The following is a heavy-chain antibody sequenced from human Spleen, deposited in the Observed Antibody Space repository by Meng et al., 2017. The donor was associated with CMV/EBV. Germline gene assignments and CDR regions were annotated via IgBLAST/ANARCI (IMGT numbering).Heavy chain of an antibody. CDR1: GFSIKNYD. J-gene: IGHJ3*02. CDR3: ATGLNSDSLTLDAFDI. Sequence: SCTASGFSIKNYDMNWVRQAPGKGLEWVSTISRSGESSYHADSVKGRFAISRDNSNNTLYLQMNSLRAEGTAVYYCATGLNSDSLTLDAFDIWGQGTMVTVSS. CDR2: ISRSGESS. D-gene: IGHD1-26*01. V-gene: IGHV3-23*01.